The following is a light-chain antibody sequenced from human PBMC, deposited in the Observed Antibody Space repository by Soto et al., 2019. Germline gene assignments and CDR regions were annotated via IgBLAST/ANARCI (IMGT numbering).Light chain of an antibody. CDR3: AGWDTSLNGYV. CDR2: TNN. V-gene: IGLV1-44*01. CDR1: SANIGRNT. J-gene: IGLJ1*01. Sequence: QPLLTQPPSASGTPGQKVTISCSGNSANIGRNTVNWYQQLPGTAPKLLISTNNRRPSGVPARFSGSKSGTAASLALSGFQSDDDADYYYAGWDTSLNGYVFGTGTKVTVL.